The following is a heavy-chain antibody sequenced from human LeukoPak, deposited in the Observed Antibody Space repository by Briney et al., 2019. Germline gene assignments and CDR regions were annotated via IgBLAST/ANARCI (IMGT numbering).Heavy chain of an antibody. CDR1: GFTFSDYA. D-gene: IGHD1-7*01. CDR2: ISKDGGDK. Sequence: GGSLRLSCAASGFTFSDYAMHWVRQAPGKGLEWVAVISKDGGDKYYPGSVRGRFTISRDNSKNTIYLQMDSLRAEDTAIYYCARDYWWNYDYWGQGTLVTVSS. V-gene: IGHV3-30-3*01. J-gene: IGHJ4*02. CDR3: ARDYWWNYDY.